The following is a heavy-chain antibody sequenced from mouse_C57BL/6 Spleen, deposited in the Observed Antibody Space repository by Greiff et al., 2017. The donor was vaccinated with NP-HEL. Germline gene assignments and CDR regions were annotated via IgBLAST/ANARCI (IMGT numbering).Heavy chain of an antibody. CDR2: IDPSDSYT. J-gene: IGHJ3*01. D-gene: IGHD1-3*01. CDR3: ARGPKLAWFAY. CDR1: GYTFTSYW. V-gene: IGHV1-50*01. Sequence: VQLQQPGAELVKPGASVKLSCKASGYTFTSYWMQWVKQRPGQGLEWIGEIDPSDSYTNYNQKFKGKATLTVDTSSSTAYMQLSSLTSEDSAVYYCARGPKLAWFAYWGQGTLVTVSA.